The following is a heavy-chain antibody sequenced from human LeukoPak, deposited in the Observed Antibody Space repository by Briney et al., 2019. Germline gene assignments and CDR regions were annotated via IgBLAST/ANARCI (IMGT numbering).Heavy chain of an antibody. CDR1: GFTFSTYA. CDR3: AKCSAVADLYFDY. Sequence: GGSLRLSCAASGFTFSTYAMSWVRQAPGKGLEWVSTITGSGDSTYYADSVKGRFTISRDNSKNSLYLQMNSLRAEDTAVYYCAKCSAVADLYFDYWGQGTLVTVSS. J-gene: IGHJ4*02. V-gene: IGHV3-23*01. CDR2: ITGSGDST. D-gene: IGHD6-19*01.